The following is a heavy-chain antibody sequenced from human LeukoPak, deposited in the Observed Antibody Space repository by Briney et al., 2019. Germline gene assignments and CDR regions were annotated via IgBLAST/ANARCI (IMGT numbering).Heavy chain of an antibody. CDR2: IYSGGST. Sequence: GGSLRLSCAASGFTVSSNYMSWVRQAPGKGLEWVSVIYSGGSTYYADSVKGRFTISRDNSKSTLYLQMNSLRAEDSAVYYCAKDRFYGSGSYTFDSWGQGTLVTVSS. J-gene: IGHJ4*02. V-gene: IGHV3-53*01. D-gene: IGHD3-10*01. CDR1: GFTVSSNY. CDR3: AKDRFYGSGSYTFDS.